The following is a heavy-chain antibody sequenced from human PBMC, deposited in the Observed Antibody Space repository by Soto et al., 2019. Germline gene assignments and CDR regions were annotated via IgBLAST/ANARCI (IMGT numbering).Heavy chain of an antibody. CDR1: GYTFTGYY. CDR3: ARHSSSWYDYYYCYGMDV. Sequence: QVQLVQSGAEVKKPGASVKVSCKASGYTFTGYYMHWVRQAPGQGLEWMGWINPNSGGTNYAQKFQGRVTMTRDTSISTAYMELSRLRSDDTAVYYCARHSSSWYDYYYCYGMDVWGQGTTFTVSS. V-gene: IGHV1-2*02. CDR2: INPNSGGT. J-gene: IGHJ6*02. D-gene: IGHD6-13*01.